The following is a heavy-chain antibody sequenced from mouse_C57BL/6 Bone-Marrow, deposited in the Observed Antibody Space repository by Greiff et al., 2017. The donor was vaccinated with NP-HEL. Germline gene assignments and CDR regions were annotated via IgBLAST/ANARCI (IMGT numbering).Heavy chain of an antibody. D-gene: IGHD2-2*01. V-gene: IGHV7-3*01. CDR2: IRNKANGYTT. CDR3: ARSLLYYGYDEGFFAY. CDR1: GFTFTDYY. Sequence: EVQLMESGGGLVQPGGSLSLSCAASGFTFTDYYMSWVRQPPGKALEWLGFIRNKANGYTTEYSASVKGRFTISRANSQSILYLQMHALRAEDSATYYCARSLLYYGYDEGFFAYWGQGTLVTVSA. J-gene: IGHJ3*01.